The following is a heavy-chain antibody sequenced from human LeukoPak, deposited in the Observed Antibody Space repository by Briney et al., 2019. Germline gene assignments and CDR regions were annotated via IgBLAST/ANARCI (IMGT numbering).Heavy chain of an antibody. CDR2: FSFNGEST. CDR1: GFTFSSYA. Sequence: GGSLRLSCAASGFTFSSYAMTWVRQAPGKGLEWVSSFSFNGESTYYADSAKGRFTISRDNSKNTLYLQMNSLRAEDTAVYYCAKGGYSNGRYYYYMDVWGEGTTVTIPS. V-gene: IGHV3-23*01. D-gene: IGHD5-18*01. CDR3: AKGGYSNGRYYYYMDV. J-gene: IGHJ6*03.